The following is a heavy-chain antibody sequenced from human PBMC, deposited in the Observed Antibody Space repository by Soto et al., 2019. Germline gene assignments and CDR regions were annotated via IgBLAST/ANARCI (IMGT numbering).Heavy chain of an antibody. D-gene: IGHD3-3*01. CDR2: IVVGSCNT. Sequence: ASVTVSCKASGFTFSTSAVQWVRQARGQRLEWIGWIVVGSCNTNYAQKFQERVTITRDMSTSTAYMELSSLRSEDTAVYYCAAPTIFGVIVPSPPDVWGQGTTVTAP. J-gene: IGHJ6*02. CDR1: GFTFSTSA. CDR3: AAPTIFGVIVPSPPDV. V-gene: IGHV1-58*01.